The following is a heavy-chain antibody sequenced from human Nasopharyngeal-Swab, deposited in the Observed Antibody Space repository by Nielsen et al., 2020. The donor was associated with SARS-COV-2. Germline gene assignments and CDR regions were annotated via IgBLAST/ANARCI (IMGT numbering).Heavy chain of an antibody. V-gene: IGHV4-34*01. CDR3: ARRLKPAAMPGGFDP. CDR2: INHSGST. D-gene: IGHD2-2*01. Sequence: SETLSLTCAVYGGSFSGYYWSWIRQPPGKGLEWIGKINHSGSTNYNPSLKSRVTISVDTSKNQFSLKLSSVTAADTAVYYCARRLKPAAMPGGFDPWGQGTLVTVSS. J-gene: IGHJ5*02. CDR1: GGSFSGYY.